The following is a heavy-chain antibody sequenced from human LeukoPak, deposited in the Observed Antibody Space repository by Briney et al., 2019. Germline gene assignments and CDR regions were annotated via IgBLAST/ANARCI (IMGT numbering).Heavy chain of an antibody. J-gene: IGHJ4*02. CDR3: ARTYYYDSSAYFDY. V-gene: IGHV5-10-1*01. CDR1: GYTFTYYW. D-gene: IGHD3-22*01. Sequence: PGESLRISCKGSGYTFTYYWITWVRLMPGKGLEWMGGIDPIDSYTNYSPSFQGHVTISTDKAISTAYLQWSSLKASDTAMYYCARTYYYDSSAYFDYWGQGTLVTVSS. CDR2: IDPIDSYT.